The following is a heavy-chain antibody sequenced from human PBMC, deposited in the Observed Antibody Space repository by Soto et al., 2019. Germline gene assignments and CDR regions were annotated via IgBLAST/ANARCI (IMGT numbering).Heavy chain of an antibody. CDR1: GGSISSYY. J-gene: IGHJ4*02. V-gene: IGHV4-59*08. CDR3: ARRWGRSFDD. D-gene: IGHD2-15*01. Sequence: QVQLQESGTGLVKPSETLALTCTVSGGSISSYYWSWIRQPPGKGLEWIGYTYYSGRTNYNPSLKSRVNISVDTSKNQFSLKLSSVTAADTAVYYCARRWGRSFDDWVQGTLVTVSS. CDR2: TYYSGRT.